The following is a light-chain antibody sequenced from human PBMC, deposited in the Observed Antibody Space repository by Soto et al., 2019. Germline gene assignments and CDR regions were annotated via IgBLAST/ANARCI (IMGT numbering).Light chain of an antibody. J-gene: IGLJ3*02. CDR1: SSDVGGYNY. V-gene: IGLV2-14*01. CDR3: SSYTSGSTVV. Sequence: QSVLTQPASVSGSPGQSLTISCTGTSSDVGGYNYVSWYQQHPGKAPKLMICDVSNRPSGVSNRFSGSKSGNTASLTISGLQAEDEADYYCSSYTSGSTVVFGGGTKLTVL. CDR2: DVS.